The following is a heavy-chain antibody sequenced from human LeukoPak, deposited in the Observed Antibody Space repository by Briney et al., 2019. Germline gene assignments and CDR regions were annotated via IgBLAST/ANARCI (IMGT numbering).Heavy chain of an antibody. CDR3: ARNSPHSSPFYFDY. CDR2: IYYSGST. D-gene: IGHD6-19*01. J-gene: IGHJ4*02. CDR1: GGSISSYY. V-gene: IGHV4-59*12. Sequence: SETLSLTCTVSGGSISSYYWSWIRQPPGKGLEWIGYIYYSGSTNYNPSVKSRVTISVDTSKNQFSLKLTSLTAADTAVYYCARNSPHSSPFYFDYWGQGTLVTVSS.